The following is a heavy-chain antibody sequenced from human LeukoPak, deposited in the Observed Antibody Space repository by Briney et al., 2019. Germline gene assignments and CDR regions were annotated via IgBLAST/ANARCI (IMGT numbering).Heavy chain of an antibody. J-gene: IGHJ4*02. D-gene: IGHD5-18*01. CDR1: GYTFTKYA. CDR3: ARVRKGVGSFGPERALTY. CDR2: INPNTGGT. Sequence: GASVKVSCKASGYTFTKYAIHWVRQAPGQGLEWMGWINPNTGGTNYAQKFQGRLTMTRATSISTAYMELSRLRSDDTAVYYCARVRKGVGSFGPERALTYWGQGTLVTVSS. V-gene: IGHV1-2*02.